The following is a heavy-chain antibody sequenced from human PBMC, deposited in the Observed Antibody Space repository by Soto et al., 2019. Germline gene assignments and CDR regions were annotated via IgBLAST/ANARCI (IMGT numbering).Heavy chain of an antibody. V-gene: IGHV1-8*01. Sequence: ASVKVSCKASGYTFTSYDINWVRQATGQGLEWMGWMNPNSGNTGYAQKFQGRVTMTRNTSISTAYMELSSLRSEDTAVYYCARVLGRITIFGVVIPLDYYGMDVWGQGTTVTVSS. CDR1: GYTFTSYD. CDR2: MNPNSGNT. CDR3: ARVLGRITIFGVVIPLDYYGMDV. J-gene: IGHJ6*02. D-gene: IGHD3-3*01.